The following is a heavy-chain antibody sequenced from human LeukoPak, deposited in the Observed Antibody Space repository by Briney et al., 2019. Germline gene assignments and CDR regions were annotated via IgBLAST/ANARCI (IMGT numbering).Heavy chain of an antibody. D-gene: IGHD1-26*01. V-gene: IGHV5-51*01. J-gene: IGHJ4*02. CDR2: IYPGDSDT. Sequence: GESLQISGKGSGYSFTSYWIGWVRPMPGKGLEWMGIIYPGDSDTRYSPSFQGQVTISADKSISTAYLQWSSLKASDTAMYYCARLSGSYQAGFDYWGQGTLVTVSS. CDR3: ARLSGSYQAGFDY. CDR1: GYSFTSYW.